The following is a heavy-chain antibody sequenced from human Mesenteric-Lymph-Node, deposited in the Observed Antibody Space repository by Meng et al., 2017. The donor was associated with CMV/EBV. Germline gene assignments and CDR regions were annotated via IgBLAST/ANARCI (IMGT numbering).Heavy chain of an antibody. D-gene: IGHD2-15*01. CDR3: ARGDRRYFDY. CDR1: GFTFNNYW. V-gene: IGHV3-74*01. CDR2: INSDGSST. Sequence: GGSLRLSCAASGFTFNNYWMHWVRQAPGKGLVWVSRINSDGSSTDYADSAKGRFTISRDNAKNTVYLQMNSLRAEDTAVYYCARGDRRYFDYWGQGTLVTVSS. J-gene: IGHJ4*02.